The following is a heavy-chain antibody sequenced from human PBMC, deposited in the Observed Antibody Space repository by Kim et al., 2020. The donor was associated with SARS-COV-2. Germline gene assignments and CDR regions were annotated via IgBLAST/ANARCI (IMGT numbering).Heavy chain of an antibody. V-gene: IGHV1-69*13. Sequence: SVKVSCKASGGTFSSYAISWVRQAPGQGLEWMGGIIPIFGTANYAQKFQGRVTITADESTSTAYMELSSLRSEDTAVYYCARGSSSWSNYYYYGMDVCGQGTTVTVSS. D-gene: IGHD6-13*01. J-gene: IGHJ6*02. CDR3: ARGSSSWSNYYYYGMDV. CDR2: IIPIFGTA. CDR1: GGTFSSYA.